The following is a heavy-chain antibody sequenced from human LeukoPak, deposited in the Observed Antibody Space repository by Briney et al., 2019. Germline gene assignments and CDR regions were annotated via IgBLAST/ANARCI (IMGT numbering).Heavy chain of an antibody. CDR3: AINPAAGTDAFDI. CDR2: IYPGDSDT. CDR1: GYSSTSYW. Sequence: KPGASLKISCKGSGYSSTSYWIGWVRQLPGKGLEWMGIIYPGDSDTRYSPSFQGQVTISADKSISTAYLQWSSLKASDTAMYYCAINPAAGTDAFDIWGQGTMVTVSS. V-gene: IGHV5-51*03. J-gene: IGHJ3*02. D-gene: IGHD6-19*01.